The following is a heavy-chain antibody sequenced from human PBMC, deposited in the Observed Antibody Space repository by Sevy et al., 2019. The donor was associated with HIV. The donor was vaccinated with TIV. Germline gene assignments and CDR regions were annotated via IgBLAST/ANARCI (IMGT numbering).Heavy chain of an antibody. D-gene: IGHD3-3*01. J-gene: IGHJ6*02. V-gene: IGHV1-24*01. Sequence: ASVKVSCKVSGYTLTKLPMHWVRQAPGKGLEWMGGFDPEDGETIYAQRFQGRVTRTEGTSTDTAYMELSSLRSEETAVYYCETLDFWSENPFYGTDVWGQGTTVTVSS. CDR2: FDPEDGET. CDR3: ETLDFWSENPFYGTDV. CDR1: GYTLTKLP.